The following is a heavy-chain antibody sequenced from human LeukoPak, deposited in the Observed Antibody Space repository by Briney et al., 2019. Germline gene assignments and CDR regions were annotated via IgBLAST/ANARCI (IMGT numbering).Heavy chain of an antibody. CDR3: ARVRSHDFWRGDQFYFDY. CDR2: TYYSGST. CDR1: GGSISSYY. V-gene: IGHV4-59*01. J-gene: IGHJ4*02. Sequence: SETLSLTCTVSGGSISSYYWSWIRQPPGKGLEWIGYTYYSGSTNYNPSLKSRVTISVDTSKNQFSLRLSSVTAADTAVYYCARVRSHDFWRGDQFYFDYWGQGILVTVSS. D-gene: IGHD3-3*01.